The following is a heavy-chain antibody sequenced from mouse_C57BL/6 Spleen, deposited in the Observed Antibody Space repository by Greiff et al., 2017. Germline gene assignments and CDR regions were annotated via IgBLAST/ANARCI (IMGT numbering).Heavy chain of an antibody. V-gene: IGHV1-72*01. CDR1: GYTFTSYW. CDR3: ARGPLYYGSSWYYFDY. D-gene: IGHD1-1*01. CDR2: IDPNSGGT. Sequence: QVQLKQPGAELVKPGASVKLSCKASGYTFTSYWMHWVKQRPGRGLEWIGRIDPNSGGTKYNEKFKSKATLTVDKHSSTAYMQLSSLTSEDSAVYYCARGPLYYGSSWYYFDYWGQGTTLTVSS. J-gene: IGHJ2*01.